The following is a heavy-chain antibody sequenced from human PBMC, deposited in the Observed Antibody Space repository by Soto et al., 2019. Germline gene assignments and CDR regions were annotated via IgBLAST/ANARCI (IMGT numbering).Heavy chain of an antibody. Sequence: EVQLVESGGGLVKPGESLRLSCAASGFTFSSYSMNWVRQAPGKGLEWVSSISSSSSYIYYADSVKGRFTISRDNAKNSLYLQMNSLRAEDTAVYYCARAGITGTHYYGMDVWGQGTTVTVSS. J-gene: IGHJ6*02. CDR2: ISSSSSYI. D-gene: IGHD1-7*01. V-gene: IGHV3-21*01. CDR1: GFTFSSYS. CDR3: ARAGITGTHYYGMDV.